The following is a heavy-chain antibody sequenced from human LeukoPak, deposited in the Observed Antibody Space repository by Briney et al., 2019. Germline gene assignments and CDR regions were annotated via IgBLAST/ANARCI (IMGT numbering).Heavy chain of an antibody. V-gene: IGHV3-23*01. J-gene: IGHJ3*02. CDR1: GFTFSNSA. CDR3: ARIMITFGGVLAYDAFDI. CDR2: ISGSGGST. D-gene: IGHD3-16*01. Sequence: GGSLRLSCAASGFTFSNSALSWVRQAPGKGLEWVSDISGSGGSTYYADSVKGRFTISRDNSKNTLYLQMNSLRAEDTAVYYWARIMITFGGVLAYDAFDIWGQGTMVTVSS.